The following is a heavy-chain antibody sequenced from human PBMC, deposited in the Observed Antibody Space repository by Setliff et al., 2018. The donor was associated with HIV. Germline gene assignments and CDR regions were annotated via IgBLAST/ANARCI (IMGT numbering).Heavy chain of an antibody. CDR3: ARDVDHMMDV. V-gene: IGHV1-3*01. CDR1: GYSFSNYA. Sequence: ASVKVSCKASGYSFSNYAIHWVRQAPGQGLEWMGWINGGNAITKFSQKFQGRVTFTRDTSASTAYMELSSPRSEDTAVYYCARDVDHMMDVWGQGTTVTVSS. J-gene: IGHJ6*02. CDR2: INGGNAIT.